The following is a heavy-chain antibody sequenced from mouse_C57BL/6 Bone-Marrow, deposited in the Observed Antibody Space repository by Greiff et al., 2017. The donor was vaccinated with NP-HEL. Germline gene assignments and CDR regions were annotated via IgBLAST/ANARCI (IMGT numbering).Heavy chain of an antibody. CDR2: ISYDGSN. D-gene: IGHD2-4*01. V-gene: IGHV3-6*01. CDR1: GYSITSGYY. J-gene: IGHJ2*01. CDR3: ARDLGYYDLFDY. Sequence: EVQLQESGPGLVKPSQSLSLTCSVTGYSITSGYYWNWIRQFPGNKLEWMGYISYDGSNNYNPSLKNRISITRDTSKNQFFLKLNSVTTEDTATYYCARDLGYYDLFDYWGQGTTLTVSS.